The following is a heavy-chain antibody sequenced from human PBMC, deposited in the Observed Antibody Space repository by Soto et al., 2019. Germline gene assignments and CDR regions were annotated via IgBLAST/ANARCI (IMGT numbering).Heavy chain of an antibody. V-gene: IGHV1-69*01. CDR3: AGGQDIVVVPAAMGGRYYYGMDV. CDR2: IIPIFGTA. D-gene: IGHD2-2*01. J-gene: IGHJ6*02. Sequence: QVQLVQSGAEVKKPGSSVKVSCKASGGTFSSYAISWVRQAPGQGLEWMGGIIPIFGTANYAQKFQGRVTITADESTSTAYMELSSLRSEDTAVYYCAGGQDIVVVPAAMGGRYYYGMDVWGQGTTVTVSS. CDR1: GGTFSSYA.